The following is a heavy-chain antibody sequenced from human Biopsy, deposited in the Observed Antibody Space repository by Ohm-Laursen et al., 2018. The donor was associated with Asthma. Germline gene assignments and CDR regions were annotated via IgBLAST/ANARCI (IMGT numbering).Heavy chain of an antibody. CDR1: GGTLNNYA. D-gene: IGHD2-15*01. CDR2: INPNSGDT. V-gene: IGHV1-2*06. J-gene: IGHJ5*02. CDR3: ARDRGYCSGGTCPSWFDP. Sequence: SVKVSCKASGGTLNNYAINWVRQAPGQGLEWMGRINPNSGDTKYAQRFQGRVTVTRDRSISTAYMELSRLRSDDTAVYYCARDRGYCSGGTCPSWFDPWGQGTLVTVSS.